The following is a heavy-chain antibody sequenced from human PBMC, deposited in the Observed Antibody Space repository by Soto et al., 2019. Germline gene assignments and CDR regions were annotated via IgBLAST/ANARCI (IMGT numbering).Heavy chain of an antibody. Sequence: QVQLVQSGAEVKKPGSSVKVSCKASGGTFSSYAISWVRQAPGQGLEWMGGIIPIFGTANYAQKFQGRVTITAAESTSTADMGLSSLRSADTAVYYCASDGGAYSSTSPFDPWGQGTLVTVSS. CDR2: IIPIFGTA. CDR3: ASDGGAYSSTSPFDP. D-gene: IGHD6-13*01. J-gene: IGHJ5*02. V-gene: IGHV1-69*12. CDR1: GGTFSSYA.